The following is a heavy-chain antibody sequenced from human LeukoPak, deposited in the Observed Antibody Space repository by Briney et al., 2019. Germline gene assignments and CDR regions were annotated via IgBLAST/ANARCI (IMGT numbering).Heavy chain of an antibody. J-gene: IGHJ4*02. CDR2: IYHSGST. V-gene: IGHV4-30-2*01. CDR1: GGSISSGGYY. D-gene: IGHD6-13*01. Sequence: SETLSLTCAVSGGSISSGGYYWSWIRQPPGKGLEWIGYIYHSGSTYYNPSLKSRVTISVDRSKNQFPLKLSSVTAADTAVYYCARVRYSSSWYYFDYWGQGTLVTVSS. CDR3: ARVRYSSSWYYFDY.